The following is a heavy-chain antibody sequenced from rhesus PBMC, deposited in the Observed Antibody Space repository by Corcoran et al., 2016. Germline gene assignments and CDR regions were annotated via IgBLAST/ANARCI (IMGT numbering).Heavy chain of an antibody. CDR3: AKGSWEQLVLYFDS. Sequence: EVQLVATGGGLVKPGGCLKLSCAASGFTCMSFGMSGVRQGPGMGLEGGSPIKRGEGSSTYPDSVKGRFTISRDDTKNTLSLQMNSLRAEDTAVYYCAKGSWEQLVLYFDSWGQGVLVTVSS. D-gene: IGHD6-13*01. CDR1: GFTCMSFG. CDR2: IKRGEGSS. J-gene: IGHJ4*01. V-gene: IGHV3S5*01.